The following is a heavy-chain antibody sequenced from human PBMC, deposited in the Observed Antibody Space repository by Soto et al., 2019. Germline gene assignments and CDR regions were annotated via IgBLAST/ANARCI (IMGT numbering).Heavy chain of an antibody. Sequence: QVQLVQSGAEVKKPGSSVKVSCKASGGTFSSYAISWVRQAPGQGLEWMGGIIPILGTANYAQKFQGRVTITADESTSIAYMELSSLRSEDTGVYYCARTVGGSYFPSDYYYGMDVWGQGTTVTVSS. CDR1: GGTFSSYA. V-gene: IGHV1-69*01. J-gene: IGHJ6*02. CDR3: ARTVGGSYFPSDYYYGMDV. CDR2: IIPILGTA. D-gene: IGHD1-26*01.